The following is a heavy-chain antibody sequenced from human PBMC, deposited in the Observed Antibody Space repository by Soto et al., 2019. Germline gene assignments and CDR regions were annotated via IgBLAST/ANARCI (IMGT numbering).Heavy chain of an antibody. CDR1: GFFFNGFD. J-gene: IGHJ4*02. D-gene: IGHD3-10*01. CDR2: ISGSGCNV. Sequence: GGSLRLSCAASGFFFNGFDMSWVRQAPGKGLEWVSTISGSGCNVNYAAPVRGRFSIFRENSNNSLHLQMNSLRVEDTAVYFCTRGGIRGVGRVGFESWGQGTVVTVSS. V-gene: IGHV3-23*01. CDR3: TRGGIRGVGRVGFES.